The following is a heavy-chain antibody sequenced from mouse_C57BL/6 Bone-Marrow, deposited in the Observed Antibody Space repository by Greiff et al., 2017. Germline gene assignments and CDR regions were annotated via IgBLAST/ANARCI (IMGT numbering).Heavy chain of an antibody. Sequence: EVKLQESGGGLVQPGGSMKLSCAASGFTFSDAWMDWVRQSPEKGLEWVAEIRNKANNHATYYAVSVKGRFTISRDDSKSSVYLQMNRLRAEDTGIYSFTPSYDYDEKIWFAYWGQGTLVTVSA. CDR3: TPSYDYDEKIWFAY. CDR2: IRNKANNHAT. J-gene: IGHJ3*01. V-gene: IGHV6-6*01. CDR1: GFTFSDAW. D-gene: IGHD2-4*01.